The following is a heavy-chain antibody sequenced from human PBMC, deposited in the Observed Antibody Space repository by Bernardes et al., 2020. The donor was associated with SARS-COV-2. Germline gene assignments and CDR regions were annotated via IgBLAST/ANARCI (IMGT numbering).Heavy chain of an antibody. CDR3: AADSTTIWGEPDSDY. Sequence: GGSLRLSCVASGFTFSIYSMYWVRQAPGKGLECVAVISYDGNDKSYAESVKGRFTISRDNSKNTLYLQMNSLKVEDTAVYYCAADSTTIWGEPDSDYWGQGALVTVPS. D-gene: IGHD3-16*01. CDR2: ISYDGNDK. J-gene: IGHJ4*02. CDR1: GFTFSIYS. V-gene: IGHV3-30*04.